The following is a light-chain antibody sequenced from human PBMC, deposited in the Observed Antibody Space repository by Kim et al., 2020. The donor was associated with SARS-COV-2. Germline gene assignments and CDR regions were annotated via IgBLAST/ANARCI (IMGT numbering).Light chain of an antibody. CDR1: IGAVTSGHY. CDR3: LLSYSGARQGV. V-gene: IGLV7-46*01. J-gene: IGLJ3*02. CDR2: DTS. Sequence: QAVVTQEPSLTVSPGGTVTLTCGSSIGAVTSGHYPYWFQQKPGQAPRTLIYDTSNKHSWTPARFSGSLLGGKAALTLSGAQPEDEAEYYCLLSYSGARQGVFGGGTQLTVL.